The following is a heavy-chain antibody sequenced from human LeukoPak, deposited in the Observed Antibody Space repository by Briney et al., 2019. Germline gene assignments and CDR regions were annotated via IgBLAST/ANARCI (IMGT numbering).Heavy chain of an antibody. J-gene: IGHJ6*03. CDR1: GGSISSYY. CDR3: ARIEYYYYYMDV. V-gene: IGHV4-59*01. CDR2: IYYSGST. Sequence: PSETLSLICTVSGGSISSYYWSWIRQPPGKVLEWIGYIYYSGSTNYNPSLKSRVTISVDTSKNQFSLKLSSVTAADTAVYYCARIEYYYYYMDVWGKGTTVTVSS.